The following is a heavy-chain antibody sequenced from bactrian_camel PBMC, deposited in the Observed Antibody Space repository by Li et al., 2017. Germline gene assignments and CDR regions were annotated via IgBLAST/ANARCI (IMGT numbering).Heavy chain of an antibody. J-gene: IGHJ4*01. Sequence: HVQLVESGGGLVQPGGSLTLSCAASGFSFNNNWMHWVRQAPGKGLEWVSSISGSSRTYYSNSVKGRCTIARDNTKNTVYLQMISLESEDTAMYYCAADPTGWVLYNYWGQGTQVTVS. V-gene: IGHV3S6*01. D-gene: IGHD5*01. CDR2: ISGSSRT. CDR1: GFSFNNNW. CDR3: AADPTGWVLYNY.